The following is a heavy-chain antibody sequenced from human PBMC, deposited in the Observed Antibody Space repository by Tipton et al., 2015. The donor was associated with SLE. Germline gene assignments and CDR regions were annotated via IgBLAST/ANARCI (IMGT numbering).Heavy chain of an antibody. Sequence: TLSLTCAVSGYSISSGYYWGWIRQPPGKGLEWIGSIYHSGSTYYNPSLKSRVTISVDTSKNQFSLKLSSVTAADTAVYYCAKDTRWELLSAFDIWGQGTMVTVS. V-gene: IGHV4-38-2*02. CDR3: AKDTRWELLSAFDI. CDR1: GYSISSGYY. J-gene: IGHJ3*02. D-gene: IGHD1-26*01. CDR2: IYHSGST.